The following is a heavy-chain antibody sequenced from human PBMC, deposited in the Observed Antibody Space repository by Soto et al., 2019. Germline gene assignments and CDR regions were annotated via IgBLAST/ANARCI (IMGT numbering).Heavy chain of an antibody. CDR1: GYSFTSYW. V-gene: IGHV5-51*01. CDR2: IYPGDSDT. Sequence: GESLKISCKGSGYSFTSYWIGWVRQMPGKGLEGMGIIYPGDSDTRYSPSFEGQVTISADRSTAIAFLQWRSLGASDSALYFCARPLSLLQPSDSWSQGPRVSVSS. CDR3: ARPLSLLQPSDS. J-gene: IGHJ5*01. D-gene: IGHD4-4*01.